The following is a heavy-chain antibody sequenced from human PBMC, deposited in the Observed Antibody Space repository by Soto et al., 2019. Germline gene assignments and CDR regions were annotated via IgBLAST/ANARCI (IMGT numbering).Heavy chain of an antibody. CDR3: ARDKITGLFDY. V-gene: IGHV4-34*01. J-gene: IGHJ4*02. CDR2: INHSGST. CDR1: GGSFSGYY. Sequence: QVQLQQWGAGLLKPSETLSLTCAVYGGSFSGYYWTWIHQPSGTGLEWIGEINHSGSTNYNPSLKSRVTISVDTSKNQFSLKLTSVTAADTAVYYCARDKITGLFDYWGQGTLVTVSS. D-gene: IGHD2-8*02.